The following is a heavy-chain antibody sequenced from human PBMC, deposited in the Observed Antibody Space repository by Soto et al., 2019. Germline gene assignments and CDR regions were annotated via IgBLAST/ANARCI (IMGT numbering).Heavy chain of an antibody. J-gene: IGHJ4*02. CDR3: AATRGGGGY. CDR2: IYSGGYT. CDR1: GFTVSNNY. D-gene: IGHD3-10*01. V-gene: IGHV3-53*01. Sequence: EVQLVESGGGLIQPGGSLRLSCAVSGFTVSNNYMSWVRQAPGKGLEGVSVIYSGGYTAYGDSVKGRFTISRDNSKNTIYLQTKSRRAPDAAVFFWAATRGGGGYWGQGTLVTVSS.